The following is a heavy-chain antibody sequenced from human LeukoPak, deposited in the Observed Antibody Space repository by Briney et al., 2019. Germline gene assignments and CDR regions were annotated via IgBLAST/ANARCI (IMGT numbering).Heavy chain of an antibody. Sequence: SVKVSCKASGGTFSSYAISWVRQAPGQGLEWMGGIIPIFGTANYAQKFQGRVTITADESTRTAYMELSSLRSEDTAVYYCARGSGSGWPRPDLGYWGQGTLVTVSS. CDR3: ARGSGSGWPRPDLGY. J-gene: IGHJ4*02. D-gene: IGHD6-19*01. CDR1: GGTFSSYA. CDR2: IIPIFGTA. V-gene: IGHV1-69*01.